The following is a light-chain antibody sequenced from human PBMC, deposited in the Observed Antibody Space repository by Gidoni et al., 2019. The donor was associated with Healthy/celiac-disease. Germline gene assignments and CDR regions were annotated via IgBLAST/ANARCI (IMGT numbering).Light chain of an antibody. CDR2: GAS. J-gene: IGKJ1*01. Sequence: EIVLTQSPGTLSLSPGERATLSCRASQRVSSSYLAWYQQKPGQAPRLLIYGASSRATGIPDRFRGSGSGTDFTLTISRLEPEDFAVYYCQQYGSSSTFGQGTKVEIK. V-gene: IGKV3-20*01. CDR3: QQYGSSST. CDR1: QRVSSSY.